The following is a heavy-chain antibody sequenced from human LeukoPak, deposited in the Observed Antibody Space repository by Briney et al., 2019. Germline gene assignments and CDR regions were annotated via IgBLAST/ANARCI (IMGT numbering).Heavy chain of an antibody. CDR1: GGSISSYC. CDR2: INHSGST. CDR3: ARGSLVGYCSGGSCSGENDP. V-gene: IGHV4-34*01. Sequence: PSETLSLTCTVSGGSISSYCWSWIRQPPGKGLEWIGEINHSGSTNYNPSLKSRVTISVDTSKDQFSLKLSSVTAADTAVYYCARGSLVGYCSGGSCSGENDPWGQGTLVTVSS. D-gene: IGHD2-15*01. J-gene: IGHJ5*02.